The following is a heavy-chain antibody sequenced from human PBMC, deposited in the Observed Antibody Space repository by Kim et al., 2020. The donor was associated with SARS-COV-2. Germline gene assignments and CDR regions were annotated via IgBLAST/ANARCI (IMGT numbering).Heavy chain of an antibody. J-gene: IGHJ4*02. D-gene: IGHD1-20*01. CDR2: ISGSGGST. Sequence: GGSLRLSCAASGFTFSSYAMSWVRQAPGKGLEWVSAISGSGGSTYYADSVKGRFTISRDNSKNTLYLQMNSLRAEDTAVYYCAKDRRQPGNNWNDGGPDDYWGQGTLVTVSS. V-gene: IGHV3-23*01. CDR1: GFTFSSYA. CDR3: AKDRRQPGNNWNDGGPDDY.